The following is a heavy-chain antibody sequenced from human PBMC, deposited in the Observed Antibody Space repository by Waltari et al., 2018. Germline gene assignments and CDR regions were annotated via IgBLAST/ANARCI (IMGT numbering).Heavy chain of an antibody. D-gene: IGHD6-13*01. V-gene: IGHV4-34*01. CDR2: INHSGST. Sequence: QVQLQQWGAGLLKPSETLSLTCAVYGGSFSGYYWRWIRQPPGQGLEWIGEINHSGSTNYNPSLKSRVTISVDTSKNQFSLKLSSVTAADTAVYFCARFDIAAAGTYAHYYYMDVWGKGTAVTVSS. CDR3: ARFDIAAAGTYAHYYYMDV. J-gene: IGHJ6*03. CDR1: GGSFSGYY.